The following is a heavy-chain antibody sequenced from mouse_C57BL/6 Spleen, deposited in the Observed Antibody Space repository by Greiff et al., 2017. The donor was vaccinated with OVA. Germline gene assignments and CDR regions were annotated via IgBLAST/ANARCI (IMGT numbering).Heavy chain of an antibody. CDR3: AKNDGYFSHAMDY. CDR2: IWRGGST. V-gene: IGHV2-5*01. Sequence: VQLKESGPGLVQPSQSLSITCTVSGFSLTSYGVHWVRQSPGKGLEWLGVIWRGGSTDYNAAFMSRLSITKDNSKSQVFFKMNSLQADDTAIYYCAKNDGYFSHAMDYWGQGTSVTVSS. CDR1: GFSLTSYG. D-gene: IGHD2-3*01. J-gene: IGHJ4*01.